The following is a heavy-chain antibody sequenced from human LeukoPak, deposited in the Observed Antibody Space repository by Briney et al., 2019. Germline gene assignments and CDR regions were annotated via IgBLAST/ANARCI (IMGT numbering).Heavy chain of an antibody. CDR2: ISSSSSYI. D-gene: IGHD3-10*01. J-gene: IGHJ4*02. CDR1: GFTFSSYS. CDR3: ARDLTTYYYGSGSYYQVY. Sequence: HPGGSLRLPCAASGFTFSSYSMNWVRQAPGKGLEWVSSISSSSSYIYYADSVKGRFTISRDNAKNSLYLQMNSLRAEDTAVYYCARDLTTYYYGSGSYYQVYWGQGTLVTVSS. V-gene: IGHV3-21*01.